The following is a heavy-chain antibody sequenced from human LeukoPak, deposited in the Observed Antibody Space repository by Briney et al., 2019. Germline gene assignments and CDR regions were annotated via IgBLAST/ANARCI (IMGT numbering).Heavy chain of an antibody. Sequence: GGSLRLSCAASGLTFSSYSMNWVRQAPGKGLEWVSSISSSSSYIYYADSVKGRFTISRDNAKNSLYLQMNSLRAEDTAVYYCPRLGGDAFDIWGQGTMVTVSS. CDR3: PRLGGDAFDI. CDR2: ISSSSSYI. J-gene: IGHJ3*02. D-gene: IGHD3-10*01. CDR1: GLTFSSYS. V-gene: IGHV3-21*01.